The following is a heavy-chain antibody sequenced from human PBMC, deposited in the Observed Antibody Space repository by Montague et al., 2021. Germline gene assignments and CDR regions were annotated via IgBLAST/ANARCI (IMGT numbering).Heavy chain of an antibody. CDR3: AKPIVPTGTWFFDL. Sequence: SLRLSCAASGFTFRNSAMHWVRLAPGKGLEWVAATSNDGTFKYYVDSVKGRFTISRDNSMNTLYLQMNSLRPEDTAVYYCAKPIVPTGTWFFDLWGRGILVTVSS. D-gene: IGHD1-1*01. V-gene: IGHV3-30*18. CDR1: GFTFRNSA. J-gene: IGHJ2*01. CDR2: TSNDGTFK.